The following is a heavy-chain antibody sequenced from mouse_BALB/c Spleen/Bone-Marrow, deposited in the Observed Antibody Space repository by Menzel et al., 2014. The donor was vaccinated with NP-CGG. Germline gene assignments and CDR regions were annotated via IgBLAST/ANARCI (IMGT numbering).Heavy chain of an antibody. CDR3: SREPSNWGYY. J-gene: IGHJ2*01. Sequence: QVQLKHSGAELARPGASVKLSCMTSGYTFTTYWMQWVKQRPGQGLERIGAIYPGEGDTRYTQKFKGKATLTADKSSSTAYIQLSNLTSEDSAVYYCSREPSNWGYYWGQGTTLTVSS. CDR2: IYPGEGDT. V-gene: IGHV1-87*01. CDR1: GYTFTTYW.